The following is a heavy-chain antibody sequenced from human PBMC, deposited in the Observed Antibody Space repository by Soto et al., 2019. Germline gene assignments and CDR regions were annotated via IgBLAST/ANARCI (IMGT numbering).Heavy chain of an antibody. J-gene: IGHJ4*02. D-gene: IGHD3-10*01. CDR3: ARESRGGCGEPYFFDC. CDR1: GFTFSSYS. Sequence: PQGSLRLSCAASGFTFSSYSMNWVRQAPGKGLEWVSYISSSSSTIYYADSVKGRFTISRDNAKNSLYLQMNSLRAEDTALYYCARESRGGCGEPYFFDCWGQGTMVTVAS. V-gene: IGHV3-48*01. CDR2: ISSSSSTI.